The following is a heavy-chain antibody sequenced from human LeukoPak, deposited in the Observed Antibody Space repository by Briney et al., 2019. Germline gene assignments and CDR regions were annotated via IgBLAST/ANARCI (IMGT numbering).Heavy chain of an antibody. CDR3: ARSITMVRGVIQPSFDY. Sequence: PSETLSLTCTVSGYSISSGYYWGWIRQPPGKGLEWIGSIYHSGSTYYNPSLKSRVTISVDTSKNQFSLKLSSVTAADTAVYYCARSITMVRGVIQPSFDYWGQGTLVTVSS. D-gene: IGHD3-10*01. CDR1: GYSISSGYY. CDR2: IYHSGST. J-gene: IGHJ4*02. V-gene: IGHV4-38-2*02.